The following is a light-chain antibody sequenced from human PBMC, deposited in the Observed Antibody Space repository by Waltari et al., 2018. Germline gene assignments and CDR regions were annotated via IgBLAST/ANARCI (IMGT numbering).Light chain of an antibody. J-gene: IGKJ4*01. Sequence: EIVMTQSPATLSVSPGERATSPCRASQRVSSNIAWYQQKPGQAPRPLIYGASTRATGIPARFSGSGSGTEFTLTISSLQSEDFAVYYCQQYNNWPLTFGGGTKVEIK. CDR1: QRVSSN. CDR2: GAS. V-gene: IGKV3-15*01. CDR3: QQYNNWPLT.